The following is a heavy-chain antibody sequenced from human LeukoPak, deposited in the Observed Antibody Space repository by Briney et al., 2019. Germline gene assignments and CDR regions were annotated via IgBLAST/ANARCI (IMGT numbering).Heavy chain of an antibody. J-gene: IGHJ4*02. CDR2: FDPEDGET. D-gene: IGHD6-13*01. CDR3: ATGWGGIAAAVYYFDY. V-gene: IGHV1-24*01. CDR1: GYTLTELS. Sequence: ASVKVSCKVSGYTLTELSMHWVRQAPGKGLEWVGGFDPEDGETIYAQKFQGRVTMTEDTSTDTAYMELSSLRSEDTAVYYCATGWGGIAAAVYYFDYWGQGTLVTVSS.